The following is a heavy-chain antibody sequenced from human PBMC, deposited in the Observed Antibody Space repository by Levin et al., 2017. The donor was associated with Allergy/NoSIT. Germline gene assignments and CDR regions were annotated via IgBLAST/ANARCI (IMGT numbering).Heavy chain of an antibody. CDR3: ARVVEDDYGDYRFDY. J-gene: IGHJ4*02. V-gene: IGHV4-61*01. Sequence: SSETLSLTCTVSGGSVSSGSYYWSWIRQPPGKGLEWIGYIYYSGSTNYNPSLKSRVTISVDTSKNQFSLKLSSVTAADTAVYYCARVVEDDYGDYRFDYWGQGTLVTVSS. CDR2: IYYSGST. CDR1: GGSVSSGSYY. D-gene: IGHD4-17*01.